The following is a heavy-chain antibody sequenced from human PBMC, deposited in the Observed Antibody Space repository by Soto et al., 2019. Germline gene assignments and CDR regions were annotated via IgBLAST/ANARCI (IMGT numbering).Heavy chain of an antibody. CDR1: GGSISSGGYS. V-gene: IGHV4-30-4*01. J-gene: IGHJ4*02. CDR3: AKNWNWGSLVH. CDR2: ISYSGTT. Sequence: SETLSLTCAVSGGSISSGGYSWSWIRQPPGKGLEWIGFISYSGTTHYSASLRSRVSISVDTSKNQFSLKLSSVTAADTAVYYCAKNWNWGSLVHWGQGTLVTVSS. D-gene: IGHD7-27*01.